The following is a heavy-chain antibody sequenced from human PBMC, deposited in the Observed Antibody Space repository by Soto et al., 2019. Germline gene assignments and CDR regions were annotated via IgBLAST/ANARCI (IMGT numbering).Heavy chain of an antibody. D-gene: IGHD6-13*01. V-gene: IGHV3-74*01. CDR2: IDFDGRST. CDR1: GFTFSNYY. J-gene: IGHJ5*02. Sequence: EVQLVESGGGLVQPGGSLRLSCAVSGFTFSNYYMQWVRQGPGKGLVYVARIDFDGRSTVHADSVKGRFTISRGNAKNTLYLQMNSLGAEDTGGYSCARGGSTSWLRALDLWGQGTLVTVSS. CDR3: ARGGSTSWLRALDL.